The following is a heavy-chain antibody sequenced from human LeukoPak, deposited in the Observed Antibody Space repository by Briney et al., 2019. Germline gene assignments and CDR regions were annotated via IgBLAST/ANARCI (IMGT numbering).Heavy chain of an antibody. D-gene: IGHD3-10*01. CDR3: ARDTPALLLWSSYYFDY. J-gene: IGHJ4*02. CDR1: GNSFTSDY. V-gene: IGHV1-46*04. CDR2: IIPSGDTT. Sequence: ASVKVSCKASGNSFTSDYMHWVRQAPGQGLEWMGRIIPSGDTTHYAQKLQGRVSITRDTSTSTAYMELRSLRSDDTAVYYCARDTPALLLWSSYYFDYWGQGTLVTVSS.